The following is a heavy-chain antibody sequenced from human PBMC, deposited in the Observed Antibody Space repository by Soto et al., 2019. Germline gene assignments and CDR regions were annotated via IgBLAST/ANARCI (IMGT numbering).Heavy chain of an antibody. J-gene: IGHJ3*02. Sequence: GGSLRLSCAASGFTFSSYAMHWVRQAPGKGLEWVAFISYSSSNKYYADSVKGRFTISRDNAKNSLYLQMNSLRAEDTAVYYCARDRSASDYDILTGPSPDAFDIWGQGTMVTVSS. CDR3: ARDRSASDYDILTGPSPDAFDI. CDR1: GFTFSSYA. D-gene: IGHD3-9*01. V-gene: IGHV3-21*01. CDR2: ISYSSSNK.